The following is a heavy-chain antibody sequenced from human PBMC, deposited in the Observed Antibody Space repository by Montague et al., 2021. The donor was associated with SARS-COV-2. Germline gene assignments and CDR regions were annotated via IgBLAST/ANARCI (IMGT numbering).Heavy chain of an antibody. J-gene: IGHJ5*02. CDR2: ICYSWST. V-gene: IGHV4-39*01. D-gene: IGHD3-9*01. CDR1: GGSISSSSYY. CDR3: ARLGDILTGYYNCFDP. Sequence: SETLSLTCTVSGGSISSSSYYWGWIRQPPGMGLEWIGSICYSWSTYHTPSLKSRVTISVDTSKNQFSLKLISVTAADTAVYYCARLGDILTGYYNCFDPWGQGTLVTVSS.